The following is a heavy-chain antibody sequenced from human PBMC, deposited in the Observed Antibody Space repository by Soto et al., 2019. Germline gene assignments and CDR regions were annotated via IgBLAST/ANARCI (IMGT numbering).Heavy chain of an antibody. CDR1: GFTFSSYA. CDR3: ARDLPITMIVVVPRGGFDY. Sequence: QVQLVESGGGVVQPGRSLRLSCAASGFTFSSYAMHWVRQAPGKGLEWVAVISYDGRNKYYADSVKGRFTISRDNSKNTLYLQMNSLRAEDTAVYYCARDLPITMIVVVPRGGFDYWGQGTLVTVSS. CDR2: ISYDGRNK. V-gene: IGHV3-30-3*01. D-gene: IGHD3-22*01. J-gene: IGHJ4*02.